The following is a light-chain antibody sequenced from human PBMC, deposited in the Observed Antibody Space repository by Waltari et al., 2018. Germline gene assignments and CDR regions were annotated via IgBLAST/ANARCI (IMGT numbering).Light chain of an antibody. CDR2: GNN. J-gene: IGLJ3*02. CDR1: SPHIGSNT. V-gene: IGLV1-44*01. Sequence: QSVLPQPPPASGTPGQRVTISCSGSSPHIGSNTVNWYQHLPGTAPKLLIYGNNQRPSGVPDRFSGSKSGTSASLAISGLQSEDEADYYCATWDDSLNAWMFGGGTKLTAL. CDR3: ATWDDSLNAWM.